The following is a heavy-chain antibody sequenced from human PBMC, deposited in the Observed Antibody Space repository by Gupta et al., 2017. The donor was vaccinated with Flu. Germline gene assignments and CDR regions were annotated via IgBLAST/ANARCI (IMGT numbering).Heavy chain of an antibody. V-gene: IGHV3-23*01. CDR3: ARQYVQL. J-gene: IGHJ1*01. CDR2: IDENGGAAGGT. CDR1: GFSFRTFA. Sequence: EVQLLESGGGLVQPGGSLRLSCAASGFSFRTFAMNWVRQAPGKGLEWVSAIDENGGAAGGTHYADSVKGRFTISRDNSKDTLYLHMNSLRADDTAIYYCARQYVQLWGQGTLVTVSS.